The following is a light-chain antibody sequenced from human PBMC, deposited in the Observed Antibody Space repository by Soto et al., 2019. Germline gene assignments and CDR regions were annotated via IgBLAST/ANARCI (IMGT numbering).Light chain of an antibody. CDR2: LGC. CDR3: QQYGNSLWT. CDR1: QSLLHSNGYNY. J-gene: IGKJ1*01. V-gene: IGKV2-28*01. Sequence: DIVMTQSPLSLPATPGKPASISCSSSQSLLHSNGYNYLDWYLQKAGQSTQLLIYLGCNRASGVPDRFSGSGSGTDFTLIISRLEPEDFAVYYCQQYGNSLWTFGQGTKVDIK.